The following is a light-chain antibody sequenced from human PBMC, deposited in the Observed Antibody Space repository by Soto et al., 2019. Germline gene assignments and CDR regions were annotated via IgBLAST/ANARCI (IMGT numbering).Light chain of an antibody. Sequence: GDRVTITCRASQSISTYLAWYQQKPGKAPKLLIYDASSLEGGVPSRFSGSRSGTEFTLTISSLQADDFATYYCQQYESSSSWTFGQGTKVEIK. CDR1: QSISTY. J-gene: IGKJ1*01. V-gene: IGKV1-5*01. CDR3: QQYESSSSWT. CDR2: DAS.